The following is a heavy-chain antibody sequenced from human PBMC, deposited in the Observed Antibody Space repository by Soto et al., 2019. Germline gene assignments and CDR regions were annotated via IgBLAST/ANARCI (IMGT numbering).Heavy chain of an antibody. CDR1: GYTFTSYD. Sequence: ASVKVSCKASGYTFTSYDINWVRQATGQGLEWMGWMNPNSGGTNYAQKFQGWVTMTRDTSISTAYMELSRLRSDDTAVYYCARDGDGYNLNYWGQGTLVTVSS. V-gene: IGHV1-2*04. D-gene: IGHD5-12*01. CDR2: MNPNSGGT. CDR3: ARDGDGYNLNY. J-gene: IGHJ4*02.